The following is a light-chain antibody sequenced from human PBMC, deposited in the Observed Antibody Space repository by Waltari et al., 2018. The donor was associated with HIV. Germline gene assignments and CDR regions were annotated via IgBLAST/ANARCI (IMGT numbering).Light chain of an antibody. J-gene: IGLJ2*01. Sequence: QSALTQSPSASGSPGQSVNISCTGANGDISDYNYVSWYQQHSDRPPKLIIFEVTKRPSGVPDRFSGSKSGNTASLVVSGLQPEEEATYFCSSFAGTHKLFGGGTKLTVL. V-gene: IGLV2-8*01. CDR1: NGDISDYNY. CDR2: EVT. CDR3: SSFAGTHKL.